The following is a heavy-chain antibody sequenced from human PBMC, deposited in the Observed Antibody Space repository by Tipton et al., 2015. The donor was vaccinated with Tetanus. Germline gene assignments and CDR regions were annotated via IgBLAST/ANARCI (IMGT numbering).Heavy chain of an antibody. CDR3: ARGDYGGEPQYYYYGMDV. D-gene: IGHD4-17*01. V-gene: IGHV3-33*01. CDR1: GFTFSSYG. Sequence: RSLRLSCAASGFTFSSYGMHWVRQAPGKGLEWVAVIWYDGSNKYYADSVKGRFTISRDNSKNTLYLQMNSLRAEDTAVYYCARGDYGGEPQYYYYGMDVWGQGTTVTVSS. CDR2: IWYDGSNK. J-gene: IGHJ6*02.